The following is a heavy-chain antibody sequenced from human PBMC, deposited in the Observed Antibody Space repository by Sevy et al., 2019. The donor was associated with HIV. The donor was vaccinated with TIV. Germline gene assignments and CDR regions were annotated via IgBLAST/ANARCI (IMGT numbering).Heavy chain of an antibody. Sequence: GGSLRLSCVASGFTFSSYTMNWVRQAPGKGLEWVSSISSSSSYIYYADSVKGRFTISRDNAKNSLYLQMNSLRDEDTAVSYCARGGCTSSSCYLFDYWGQGTLVTVSS. CDR1: GFTFSSYT. CDR2: ISSSSSYI. V-gene: IGHV3-21*01. CDR3: ARGGCTSSSCYLFDY. D-gene: IGHD2-2*01. J-gene: IGHJ4*02.